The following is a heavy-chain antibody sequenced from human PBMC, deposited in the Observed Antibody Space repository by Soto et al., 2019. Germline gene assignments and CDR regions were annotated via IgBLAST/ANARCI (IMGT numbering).Heavy chain of an antibody. J-gene: IGHJ6*02. Sequence: QVQLQESGPGLVKPSETLSLTCTVSGDSVTGGAYSWTWMRQPPGKGLEWIGQIYYTGSADYNPPPKSRVTFSIDTSKTQFSLKLSSVTAADTAVYFCGSIAASADYYGLDVWGQGTTVTVSS. D-gene: IGHD6-13*01. CDR2: IYYTGSA. V-gene: IGHV4-61*08. CDR3: GSIAASADYYGLDV. CDR1: GDSVTGGAYS.